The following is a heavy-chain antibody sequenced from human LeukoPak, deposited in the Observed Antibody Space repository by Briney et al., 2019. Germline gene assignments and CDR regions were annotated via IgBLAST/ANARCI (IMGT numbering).Heavy chain of an antibody. CDR2: ISGSGGST. J-gene: IGHJ4*02. V-gene: IGHV3-23*01. CDR3: AKSGYVSY. Sequence: PGGSLRVSCVVSGFTFSSYAMSWVRQAPGKGLELVSTISGSGGSTFYADSVKGRFTISRDNSNNTRYLLMNSLRAEDTAVYYCAKSGYVSYWGQGTLVTVX. D-gene: IGHD6-25*01. CDR1: GFTFSSYA.